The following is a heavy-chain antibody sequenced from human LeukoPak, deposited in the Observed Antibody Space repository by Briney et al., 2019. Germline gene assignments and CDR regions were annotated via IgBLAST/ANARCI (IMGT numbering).Heavy chain of an antibody. CDR2: VTGSGSNT. J-gene: IGHJ4*02. D-gene: IGHD3-22*01. CDR3: ARGRGSGSYYFDY. Sequence: GGSLRLSCAVSGFTFSGYAMNWVRQAPGKGLEWVSTVTGSGSNTYYADSVKGRFTISRDNSKDTLYLQMSSLRAEDTAVYYCARGRGSGSYYFDYWGQGTLVTVSS. CDR1: GFTFSGYA. V-gene: IGHV3-23*01.